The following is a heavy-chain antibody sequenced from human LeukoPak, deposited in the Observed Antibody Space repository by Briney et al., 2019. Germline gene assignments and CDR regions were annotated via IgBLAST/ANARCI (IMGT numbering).Heavy chain of an antibody. CDR2: INHSGST. V-gene: IGHV4-34*01. Sequence: SETLSLTCAVYGGSFSGYYWSWIRQPPGKGLEWIGEINHSGSTNYNPSLKSRVTISVDTSKNQFSLKLSSVTAADTAVYYRARGFAYDYWGQGTLVTVSS. J-gene: IGHJ4*02. CDR3: ARGFAYDY. CDR1: GGSFSGYY.